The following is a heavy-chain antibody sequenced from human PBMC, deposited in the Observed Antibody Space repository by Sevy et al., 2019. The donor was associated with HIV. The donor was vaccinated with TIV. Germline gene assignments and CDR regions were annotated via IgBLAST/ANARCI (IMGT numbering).Heavy chain of an antibody. V-gene: IGHV1-18*01. CDR1: GYTFASYG. CDR3: ARGLSVVATQGVWFDP. CDR2: INNYNSNQ. D-gene: IGHD2-15*01. J-gene: IGHJ5*02. Sequence: ASVKVSCKASGYTFASYGITWVRQAPGQGLEWMGWINNYNSNQKTAPKFQARVTMTTDTSTSTAYMELTRLTKDDTAVYYCARGLSVVATQGVWFDPWGQGTQVTVSS.